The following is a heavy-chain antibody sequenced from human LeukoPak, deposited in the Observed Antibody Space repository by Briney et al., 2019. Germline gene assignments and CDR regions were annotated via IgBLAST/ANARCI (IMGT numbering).Heavy chain of an antibody. CDR3: ARHGGCSSTSCYVYYNWLDP. CDR2: IYYSGST. J-gene: IGHJ5*02. CDR1: GGSISSYY. D-gene: IGHD2-2*01. Sequence: KSSETLSLTCTVSGGSISSYYWSWIRQPPGKGLEWIGYIYYSGSTNYNPSLKSRVTISVDTSKNQFSLKLSSVTAADTAVYYCARHGGCSSTSCYVYYNWLDPWGQGTLVTVSS. V-gene: IGHV4-59*08.